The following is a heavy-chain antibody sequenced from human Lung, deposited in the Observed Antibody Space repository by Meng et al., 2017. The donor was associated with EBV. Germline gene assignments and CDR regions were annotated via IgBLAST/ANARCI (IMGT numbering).Heavy chain of an antibody. D-gene: IGHD4-17*01. CDR3: ARTNYGDYNWFDP. CDR1: GGSISSGGFY. J-gene: IGHJ5*02. CDR2: IYYSGST. V-gene: IGHV4-31*03. Sequence: QGQLQESGPGPVKPSQTLSLTCTVSGGSISSGGFYWSWIRQHPGKGLEWIGYIYYSGSTYYNPSLRSRVAISIDTSKNQFSLKLTSVTAADTAVYFCARTNYGDYNWFDPWGQGTLVTVSS.